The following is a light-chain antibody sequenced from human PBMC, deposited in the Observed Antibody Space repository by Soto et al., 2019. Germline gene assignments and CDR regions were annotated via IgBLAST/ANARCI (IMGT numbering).Light chain of an antibody. CDR2: AAS. CDR1: QDINTY. Sequence: DIQLTQSPSFLSASVGDRVTITCRASQDINTYLAWYQQKPGKAPKLLIFAASTLQNGVPSRFSGSGSGTEFTVTITSLKPEDFATYYCQQRKSYPITFGQGTRLEMK. CDR3: QQRKSYPIT. V-gene: IGKV1-9*01. J-gene: IGKJ5*01.